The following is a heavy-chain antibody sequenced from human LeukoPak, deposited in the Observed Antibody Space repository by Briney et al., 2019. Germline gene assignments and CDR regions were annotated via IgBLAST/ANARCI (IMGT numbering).Heavy chain of an antibody. CDR2: IRSKANSYAT. D-gene: IGHD3-10*01. CDR1: GFTFSGSA. V-gene: IGHV3-73*01. Sequence: TGGSLRLSCAASGFTFSGSAMHWVRQASGKGLEWVGRIRSKANSYATAYAASVKGRFTISRDDSKNTAYLQMNSLKTEDTAVYYCAKDLSYYGSGSPLDYWGQGTLVTVSS. J-gene: IGHJ4*02. CDR3: AKDLSYYGSGSPLDY.